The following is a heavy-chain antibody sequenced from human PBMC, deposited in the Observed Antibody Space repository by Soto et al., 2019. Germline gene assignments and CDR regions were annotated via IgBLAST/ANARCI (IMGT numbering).Heavy chain of an antibody. D-gene: IGHD1-26*01. V-gene: IGHV4-59*01. CDR3: ARVRGYSGSYYFDY. CDR2: IYYRGNT. Sequence: SETLSLTCTGSGGSISSSYWSWIRQPPGKGLDWIGYIYYRGNTNFNPSLKGRVTISIDTSKNQFSLKLSSVTAADTAVYYCARVRGYSGSYYFDYWGLGTLVTVSS. CDR1: GGSISSSY. J-gene: IGHJ4*02.